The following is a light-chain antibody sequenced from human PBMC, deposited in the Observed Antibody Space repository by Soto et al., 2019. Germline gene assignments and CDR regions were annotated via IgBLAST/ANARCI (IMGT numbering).Light chain of an antibody. CDR1: SSDVGGYNY. J-gene: IGLJ1*01. V-gene: IGLV2-8*01. Sequence: QSALTPPPSSSVSRGQSVTISCTGTSSDVGGYNYVSWYEQHPGKDPKLMIYDVSKRPSGDPDRLSGTKSGTTASPADSGFNAEDEADYYCSSYAGSNNNVFGSGTKVTVL. CDR3: SSYAGSNNNV. CDR2: DVS.